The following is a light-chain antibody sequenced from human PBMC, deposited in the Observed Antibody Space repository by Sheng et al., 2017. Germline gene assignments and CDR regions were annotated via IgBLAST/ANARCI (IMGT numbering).Light chain of an antibody. J-gene: IGKJ1*01. CDR2: GAS. CDR1: QSVSSN. Sequence: EIVLTQSPATLSLSPGERATLSCRASQSVSSNVAWYQQKPGLAPRLLIYGASSRATGFPARLSGSGSGTEFTLTISSLQSEDFAVYYCQQYGSSPWTFGQGTKVEIK. V-gene: IGKV3-15*01. CDR3: QQYGSSPWT.